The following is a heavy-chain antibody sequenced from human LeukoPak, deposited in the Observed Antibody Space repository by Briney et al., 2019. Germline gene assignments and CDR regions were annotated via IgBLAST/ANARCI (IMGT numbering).Heavy chain of an antibody. J-gene: IGHJ4*02. Sequence: GGSLRLSCAASGFTVSSNYMSWVRQAPGKGLEWVSVIYSGGSTYYADSVKGRFTISRDNSKNTLYLQMNSLRAEDTAVYYCTRDPEDSSGWDLADYWGQGTLFTVSS. CDR1: GFTVSSNY. V-gene: IGHV3-66*01. CDR2: IYSGGST. D-gene: IGHD6-19*01. CDR3: TRDPEDSSGWDLADY.